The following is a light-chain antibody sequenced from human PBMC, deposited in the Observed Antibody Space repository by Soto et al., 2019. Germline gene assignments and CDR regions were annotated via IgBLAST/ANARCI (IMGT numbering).Light chain of an antibody. Sequence: QSALTQPASVSGSPGQSITISCTGTSSDVGPYNLVSWYQHHPGKVPQLIIYETTKRPSGVSNRFSGSKSGNTASLTISGLQAEDEAHYHCSSYTGDYTLMFAGGTKLT. J-gene: IGLJ3*02. CDR2: ETT. CDR1: SSDVGPYNL. V-gene: IGLV2-23*01. CDR3: SSYTGDYTLM.